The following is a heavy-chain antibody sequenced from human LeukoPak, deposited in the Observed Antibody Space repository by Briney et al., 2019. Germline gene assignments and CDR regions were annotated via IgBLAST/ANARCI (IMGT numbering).Heavy chain of an antibody. CDR3: ARASFASGSYYFDL. J-gene: IGHJ4*02. Sequence: KSSETLSLTCIVSADAITGHFYWGWIRQSPGEGGKGLEWIASVYHSGAEYVNPSLKSRVTTSVDTSKSQFYLTLTSVTAADTAVYFCARASFASGSYYFDLWGPGTLITVSS. CDR1: ADAITGHFY. V-gene: IGHV4-38-2*02. D-gene: IGHD3-10*01. CDR2: VYHSGAE.